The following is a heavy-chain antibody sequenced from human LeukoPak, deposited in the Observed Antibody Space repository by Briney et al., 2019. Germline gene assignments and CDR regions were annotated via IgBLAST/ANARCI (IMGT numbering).Heavy chain of an antibody. J-gene: IGHJ6*02. CDR3: VKGTGTKYYYYGMDV. V-gene: IGHV3-64D*06. D-gene: IGHD3/OR15-3a*01. CDR2: ISSNGGST. Sequence: GGSLRLSCSASGFTFSSYAMHWVRQAPGKGLEYVSAISSNGGSTYYADSVKGRFTISRDNSKNTLYLQVSSLRAEDTAVYYCVKGTGTKYYYYGMDVWGQGTTVTVSS. CDR1: GFTFSSYA.